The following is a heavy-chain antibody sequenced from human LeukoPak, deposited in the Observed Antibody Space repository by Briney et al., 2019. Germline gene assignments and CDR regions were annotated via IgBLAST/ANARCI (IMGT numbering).Heavy chain of an antibody. D-gene: IGHD2-21*02. CDR3: ATDIPKGDCGGDCYFDY. V-gene: IGHV3-15*01. CDR2: IKSKIDGGTT. Sequence: GGSLRLSCAASRFTFRNAWMSWVRQAPGKGLEWVGRIKSKIDGGTTDYAAPVKGRFTISRDDSKNTLYLQMNSLKTDDTAVYYCATDIPKGDCGGDCYFDYWGQGTLVTVSS. J-gene: IGHJ4*02. CDR1: RFTFRNAW.